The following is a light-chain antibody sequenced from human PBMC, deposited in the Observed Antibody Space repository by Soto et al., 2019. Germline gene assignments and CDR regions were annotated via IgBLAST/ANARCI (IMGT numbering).Light chain of an antibody. CDR1: SSDVGSYNL. CDR3: CSYVGSSILM. V-gene: IGLV2-23*02. J-gene: IGLJ3*02. CDR2: EVN. Sequence: QSALTQPASVSGSPGQSITISCPGTSSDVGSYNLVSWYQQLPGKAPKLIIYEVNERPSGISDRFSGSKSGNTASLTISGLQGEDEADYYCCSYVGSSILMFGGGTKLTVL.